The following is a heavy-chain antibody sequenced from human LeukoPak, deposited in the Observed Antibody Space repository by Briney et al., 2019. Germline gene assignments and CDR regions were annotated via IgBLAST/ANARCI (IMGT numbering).Heavy chain of an antibody. CDR3: ARFFIAVGGFDY. CDR1: GGSISSSSYY. J-gene: IGHJ4*02. V-gene: IGHV4-39*07. CDR2: IYYSGST. D-gene: IGHD6-19*01. Sequence: SETLSLTCTVSGGSISSSSYYWGWIRQPPGKGLEWIGSIYYSGSTYYNPSLKSRVTISVDTSKNQFSLKLSSVTAADTAVYYCARFFIAVGGFDYWGQGTLVPVSS.